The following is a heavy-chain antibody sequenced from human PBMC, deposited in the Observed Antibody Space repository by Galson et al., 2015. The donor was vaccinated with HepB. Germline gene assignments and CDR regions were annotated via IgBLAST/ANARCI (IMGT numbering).Heavy chain of an antibody. D-gene: IGHD5-18*01. V-gene: IGHV3-69-1*01. CDR2: ISSSTSV. J-gene: IGHJ4*02. CDR1: GFSFSDYG. Sequence: SLRLSCAASGFSFSDYGMNWVRQAPGKGLEWISFISSSTSVYYADPVKGRITTSRDNARNSLYLQMTSLRSEDTAVYYCSRAPGYNYGDLWGQGTPVIVSS. CDR3: SRAPGYNYGDL.